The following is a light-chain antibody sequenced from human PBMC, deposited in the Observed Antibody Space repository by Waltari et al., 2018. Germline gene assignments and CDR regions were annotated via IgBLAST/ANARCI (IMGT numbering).Light chain of an antibody. J-gene: IGLJ2*01. CDR3: SSLTLDGLVL. Sequence: QSALTQPASVSGSPGQSITISCTGLGSAAGASESVSWHQHHPDKPPQDIIYDVTHRPSGVSDLSSAYKSVNTASLPISRLQPEEEADYYCSSLTLDGLVLFGGGTRLTVL. CDR1: GSAAGASES. V-gene: IGLV2-14*03. CDR2: DVT.